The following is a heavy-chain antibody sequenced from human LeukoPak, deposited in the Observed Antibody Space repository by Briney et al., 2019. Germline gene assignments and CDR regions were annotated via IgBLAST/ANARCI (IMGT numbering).Heavy chain of an antibody. CDR2: IRYDGSNK. V-gene: IGHV3-30*02. CDR1: GFTFSSYG. J-gene: IGHJ4*02. D-gene: IGHD2-2*01. CDR3: ARERDIGVVPIAPVH. Sequence: PGGSLRLSCAASGFTFSSYGMHWVRQAPGKGLEWVAFIRYDGSNKYYADSVKGRFTISRDNSKNTLYLQMDSLRAEDTAVYYCARERDIGVVPIAPVHWGQGTLVTVSS.